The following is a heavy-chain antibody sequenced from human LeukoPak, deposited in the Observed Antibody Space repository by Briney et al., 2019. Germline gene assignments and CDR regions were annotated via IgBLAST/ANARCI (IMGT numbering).Heavy chain of an antibody. J-gene: IGHJ4*02. Sequence: PGGSLRLSCEVSEFTFSNCWMSWVRQAPGKGLEWVANIRQDGGETYYVDSVKGRFTISRDNAKNSVYLQMNSLRVEDTAVYYCARGGIYYGSGSYSPFDYWGQGTLVTVSS. D-gene: IGHD3-10*01. CDR3: ARGGIYYGSGSYSPFDY. V-gene: IGHV3-7*01. CDR2: IRQDGGET. CDR1: EFTFSNCW.